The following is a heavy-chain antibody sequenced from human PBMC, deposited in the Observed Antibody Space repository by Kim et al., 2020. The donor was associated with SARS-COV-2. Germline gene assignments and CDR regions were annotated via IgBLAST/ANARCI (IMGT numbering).Heavy chain of an antibody. CDR2: IKQDGSEN. J-gene: IGHJ3*01. V-gene: IGHV3-7*01. CDR1: GFNFDSYW. Sequence: GGSLRLSCVASGFNFDSYWMNWVRQAPGKGLEWVANIKQDGSENHYVDSVKGRFTISRDNDKNSLYLQMNDLRVEDTAVYYCARAGGWGIWFGEFDGFDVGGQGAMVTVSS. CDR3: ARAGGWGIWFGEFDGFDV. D-gene: IGHD3-10*01.